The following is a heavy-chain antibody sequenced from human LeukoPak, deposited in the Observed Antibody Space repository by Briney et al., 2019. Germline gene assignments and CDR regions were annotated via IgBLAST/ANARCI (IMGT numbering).Heavy chain of an antibody. J-gene: IGHJ3*02. V-gene: IGHV4-4*02. CDR3: ARDLNGVTTPLALLDDAFDI. D-gene: IGHD4-17*01. CDR1: GGSISTNNW. Sequence: PSEALSLTCAVSGGSISTNNWWWSWVRQPPGKGLEWIGEIYHSGSTNYNPSLKSRVTISVDKSKNQFSLKLSSVTAADTAVYYCARDLNGVTTPLALLDDAFDIWGQGTMVTVSS. CDR2: IYHSGST.